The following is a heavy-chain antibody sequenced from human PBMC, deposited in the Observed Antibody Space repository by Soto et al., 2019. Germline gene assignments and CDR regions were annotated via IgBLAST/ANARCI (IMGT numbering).Heavy chain of an antibody. CDR2: ISSSSSYI. V-gene: IGHV3-21*01. D-gene: IGHD6-19*01. J-gene: IGHJ3*02. Sequence: GGPLRLSCAASGFTFSSYSMNWVRQAPGKGLEWVSSISSSSSYIYYADSVKGRFTISRDNAKNSLYLQMNSLRAEDTAVYYCARLAVAGAFDIWGQGTMVTVSS. CDR3: ARLAVAGAFDI. CDR1: GFTFSSYS.